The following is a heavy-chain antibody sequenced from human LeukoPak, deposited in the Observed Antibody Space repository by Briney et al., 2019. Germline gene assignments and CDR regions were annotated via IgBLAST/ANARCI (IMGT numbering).Heavy chain of an antibody. D-gene: IGHD3-10*01. Sequence: GGSLRLSCAASGFTFSSYAMSWVRQAPGKGLEWVSAISGSGGSTYYADSVKGRFTISRDNSKNTLYLQMNSLRAEDTAVYYCAIQKADLITMIRGVIAYWGQGTLVTVSS. CDR2: ISGSGGST. V-gene: IGHV3-23*01. CDR1: GFTFSSYA. CDR3: AIQKADLITMIRGVIAY. J-gene: IGHJ4*02.